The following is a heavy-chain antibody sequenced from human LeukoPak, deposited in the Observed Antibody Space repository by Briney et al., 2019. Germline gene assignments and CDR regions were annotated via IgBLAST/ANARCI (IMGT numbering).Heavy chain of an antibody. V-gene: IGHV3-21*01. J-gene: IGHJ4*02. D-gene: IGHD2-2*01. CDR1: GSTFNSYS. CDR2: ISSSSGYI. Sequence: GGSLRLSCGASGSTFNSYSMNWGRQTPGKGLEWVSSISSSSGYINYADSVKGRFTVSRDNAKNSLYLQMNSLRAEDTAVYYCARDSGYCSSTGCYVHYFDYWGQATLVTVSS. CDR3: ARDSGYCSSTGCYVHYFDY.